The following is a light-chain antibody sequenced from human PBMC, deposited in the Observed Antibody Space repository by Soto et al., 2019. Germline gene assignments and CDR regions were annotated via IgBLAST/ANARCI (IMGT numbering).Light chain of an antibody. CDR1: QSLLYSNGYNY. CDR3: MQALQTRT. V-gene: IGKV2-28*01. J-gene: IGKJ1*01. CDR2: LGS. Sequence: EIVMTQSPLSLPVTPGEPASISCRSSQSLLYSNGYNYLDWYLQKPGQSPQLLIYLGSNRASGVPDRFSGSGSGTDFTLKISRVEAEDVGIYYCMQALQTRTFGQGTKVEIQ.